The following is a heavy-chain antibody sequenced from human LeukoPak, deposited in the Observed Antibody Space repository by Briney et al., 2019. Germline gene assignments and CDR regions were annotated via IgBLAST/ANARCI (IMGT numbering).Heavy chain of an antibody. J-gene: IGHJ4*02. CDR1: GDSISSARNY. D-gene: IGHD1-1*01. CDR3: ARHLSGTTMAHYFDF. CDR2: IYSSGST. Sequence: SETLSLTCSVSGDSISSARNYWGCIRQSPGKGLECLASIYSSGSTHSNPSLKSRVSISIDTSKNQFSLKLYSVTASDAAIYDCARHLSGTTMAHYFDFWGQGTLVTVSS. V-gene: IGHV4-39*01.